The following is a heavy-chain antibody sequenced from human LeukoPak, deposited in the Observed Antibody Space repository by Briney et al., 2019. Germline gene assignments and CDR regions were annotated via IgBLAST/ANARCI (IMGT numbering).Heavy chain of an antibody. CDR2: INWNGGST. CDR1: GFTFDDYG. D-gene: IGHD5-18*01. Sequence: GGSLRLSCAASGFTFDDYGMSWVRQAPGKGLEWVSGINWNGGSTGYADSVKGRFTISRDNAKNSLYLQMNSLRAEDTALYHCARGYSYGYGGNWFDPWGQGTLVTVSS. J-gene: IGHJ5*02. V-gene: IGHV3-20*01. CDR3: ARGYSYGYGGNWFDP.